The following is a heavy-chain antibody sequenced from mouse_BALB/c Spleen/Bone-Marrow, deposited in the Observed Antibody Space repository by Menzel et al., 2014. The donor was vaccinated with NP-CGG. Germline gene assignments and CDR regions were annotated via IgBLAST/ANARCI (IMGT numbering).Heavy chain of an antibody. CDR3: ARRNYGSSWAMDY. CDR1: GFDFSRYW. CDR2: INPGSSTI. D-gene: IGHD1-1*01. J-gene: IGHJ4*01. V-gene: IGHV4-2*02. Sequence: EVMLVESGGGLVQPGGSLNLSCAASGFDFSRYWMSWTRQAPGKGQEWIGEINPGSSTINYTPSLKDKFIVSRDNAKNTLYLQMNKVRSEDTALYYCARRNYGSSWAMDYWGQGTSVTVSS.